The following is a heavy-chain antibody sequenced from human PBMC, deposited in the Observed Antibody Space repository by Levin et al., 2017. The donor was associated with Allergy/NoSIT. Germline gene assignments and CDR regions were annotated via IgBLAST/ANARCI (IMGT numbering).Heavy chain of an antibody. CDR3: ARTVVAATLDDAFDI. V-gene: IGHV3-23*01. CDR1: GFTFSTYA. J-gene: IGHJ3*02. Sequence: LSLTCAASGFTFSTYAMTWVRQAPGKGLEWVSLISGSGGIKYYADSVQGRFTMSRDNSKNTVYLQMNSLRAEDTAVYYCARTVVAATLDDAFDIWGQGTMVTASS. CDR2: ISGSGGIK. D-gene: IGHD2-15*01.